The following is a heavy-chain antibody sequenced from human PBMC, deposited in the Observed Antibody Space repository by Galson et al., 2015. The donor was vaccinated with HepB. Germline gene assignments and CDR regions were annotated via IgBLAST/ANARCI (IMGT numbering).Heavy chain of an antibody. Sequence: EPLSLTCAVYGGSFSGYYWSWIRQPPGKGLEWLGEINHSGSTNYNPSLKSRVTISVDTSKNQFSLKLSSVTAADTAVYYCARVSRGRVPAAILFGRDGPHAFDIWGQGTMVTVSS. CDR1: GGSFSGYY. D-gene: IGHD2-2*01. J-gene: IGHJ3*02. V-gene: IGHV4-34*01. CDR3: ARVSRGRVPAAILFGRDGPHAFDI. CDR2: INHSGST.